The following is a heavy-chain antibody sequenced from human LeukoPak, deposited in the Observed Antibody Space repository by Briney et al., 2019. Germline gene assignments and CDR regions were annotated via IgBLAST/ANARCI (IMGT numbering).Heavy chain of an antibody. D-gene: IGHD2-15*01. CDR3: AKRGGTESFYYYYYMDV. Sequence: PGGSLRLSCAASGFTFSSYDMTWVRQTPGKGLEWVSLISRSGGTTYYADPVKGRFTISRDNSKNTLYLQMNSLRAEDTAEYYCAKRGGTESFYYYYYMDVWGKGTTVTVSS. CDR2: ISRSGGTT. J-gene: IGHJ6*03. V-gene: IGHV3-23*01. CDR1: GFTFSSYD.